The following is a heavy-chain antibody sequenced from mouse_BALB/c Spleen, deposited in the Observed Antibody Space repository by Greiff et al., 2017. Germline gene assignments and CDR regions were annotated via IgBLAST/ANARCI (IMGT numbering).Heavy chain of an antibody. D-gene: IGHD2-1*01. J-gene: IGHJ4*01. CDR1: GFTFTDYY. CDR3: ARVYGNYAMDY. Sequence: EVKVVESGGGLVQPGGSLRLSCATSGFTFTDYYMSWVRQPPGKALEWLGFIRNKANGYTTEYSASVKGRFTISRDNSQSILYLQMNTLRAEDSATYYCARVYGNYAMDYWGQGTSVTVSS. CDR2: IRNKANGYTT. V-gene: IGHV7-3*02.